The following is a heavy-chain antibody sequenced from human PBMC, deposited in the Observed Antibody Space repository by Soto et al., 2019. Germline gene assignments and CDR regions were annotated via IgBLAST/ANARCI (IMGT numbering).Heavy chain of an antibody. CDR3: ARDRAMVLRYYYCGMDV. CDR2: INPNSGGT. D-gene: IGHD5-18*01. V-gene: IGHV1-2*02. J-gene: IGHJ6*02. Sequence: ASVKVSCKASGYTFTGYYMHWVRQAPGQGLEWMGWINPNSGGTNYAQKFQGRVTMTRDTSISTAYMELSRLRSDDTAVYYCARDRAMVLRYYYCGMDVWGQGTTVTVAS. CDR1: GYTFTGYY.